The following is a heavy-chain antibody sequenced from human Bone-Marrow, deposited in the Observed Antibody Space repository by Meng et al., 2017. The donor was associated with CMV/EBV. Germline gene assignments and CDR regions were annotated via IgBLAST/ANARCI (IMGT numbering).Heavy chain of an antibody. CDR3: ARDEPMTLWGY. Sequence: GESLKISCAASEFIFNNYGIHWLRQAPGKGLEWLSFIDINGENRYNVDIVKGRFIVSRDNAKNSLYLQMNSLRAEDTAVYYCARDEPMTLWGYWGQGTLVTVSS. D-gene: IGHD3-22*01. J-gene: IGHJ4*02. CDR1: EFIFNNYG. V-gene: IGHV3-30*02. CDR2: IDINGENR.